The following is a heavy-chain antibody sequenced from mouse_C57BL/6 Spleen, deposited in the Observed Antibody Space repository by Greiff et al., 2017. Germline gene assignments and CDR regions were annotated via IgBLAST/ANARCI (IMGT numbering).Heavy chain of an antibody. J-gene: IGHJ4*01. CDR2: ISDGGSCT. CDR3: ARGGGGPYAMDD. CDR1: GFTFSSYA. Sequence: EVMLVESGGGLVKPGGSLKLSCAASGFTFSSYAMSWVRQTPGKRLEWVATISDGGSCTYYPDNVKGRFTISRDNAKNNLYLQMSHLKSEDTAMYYCARGGGGPYAMDDWGQGTSVTVSS. V-gene: IGHV5-4*03.